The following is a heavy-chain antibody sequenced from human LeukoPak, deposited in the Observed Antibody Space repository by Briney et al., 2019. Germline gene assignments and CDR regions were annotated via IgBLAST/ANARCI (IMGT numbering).Heavy chain of an antibody. CDR1: RFTFSSYA. Sequence: PGGSLRLSCAASRFTFSSYAMSWVRQAPGNGLEWVSAISGSGGSTYYADSLKGRFTISRDNSKNTLYLQMNSLRAEDAAVYYCAKENGPVAGHNWFDPWGQGTLVTVSS. D-gene: IGHD6-19*01. J-gene: IGHJ5*02. V-gene: IGHV3-23*01. CDR3: AKENGPVAGHNWFDP. CDR2: ISGSGGST.